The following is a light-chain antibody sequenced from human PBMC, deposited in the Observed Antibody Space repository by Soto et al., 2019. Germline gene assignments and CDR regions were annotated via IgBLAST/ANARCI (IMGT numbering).Light chain of an antibody. V-gene: IGKV1-33*01. J-gene: IGKJ4*01. CDR3: QQYDNLPLT. CDR2: DAS. Sequence: DIRMTQSPSSLSASVGDRVTITCQASQDISNYLNWYHQKPGKAPKLLIYDASNLETGGPSRFSGSGSGTDFTFTISSLQPEDIATYYCQQYDNLPLTLGGGTKVDIK. CDR1: QDISNY.